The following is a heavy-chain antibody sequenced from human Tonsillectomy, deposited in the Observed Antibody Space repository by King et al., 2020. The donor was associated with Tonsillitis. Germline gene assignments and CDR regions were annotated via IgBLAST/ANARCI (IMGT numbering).Heavy chain of an antibody. V-gene: IGHV3-15*04. CDR1: GFTFTNAW. D-gene: IGHD3-10*01. CDR2: IESKIDGGTT. CDR3: TTEIWFGELLRDY. J-gene: IGHJ4*02. Sequence: DVQLVESGGGLVKPGGSLRLSCAASGFTFTNAWMSWVRQAPGKGLEWVGRIESKIDGGTTDYAAPVRGRFTLSRDDSKNTLYLQMNSLKTEDTAVYYCTTEIWFGELLRDYWGQGTLVTVSS.